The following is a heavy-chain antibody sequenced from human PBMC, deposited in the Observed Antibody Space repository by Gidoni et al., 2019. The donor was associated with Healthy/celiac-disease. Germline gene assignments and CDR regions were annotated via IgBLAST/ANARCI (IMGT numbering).Heavy chain of an antibody. D-gene: IGHD3-22*01. CDR3: ARGSYYYDSSGYPHDAFDI. CDR1: GFTVSSNY. CDR2: IYSGGST. Sequence: EVQLVESGGGLVQPGGSLRLSCAASGFTVSSNYMSWVRQAPGKGLEWVSVIYSGGSTYYADSVKGRFTISRDNSKNTLYLQMNSLRAEDTAVYYCARGSYYYDSSGYPHDAFDIWGQGTMVTVSS. V-gene: IGHV3-66*01. J-gene: IGHJ3*02.